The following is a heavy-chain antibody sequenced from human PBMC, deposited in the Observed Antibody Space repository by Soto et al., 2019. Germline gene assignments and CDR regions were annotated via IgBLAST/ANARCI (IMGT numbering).Heavy chain of an antibody. V-gene: IGHV4-39*02. D-gene: IGHD2-21*02. J-gene: IGHJ3*02. CDR3: ARDLKSDPIDQDAFDI. Sequence: PSETLSLTCTVSGGSISSSSYYWGWIRQPPGKGLEWIGSIYYSGSTYYNPSLKSRVTISVDTSKNQFSLKLSSVTAADTAVYYCARDLKSDPIDQDAFDIWGQGTMVTVSS. CDR1: GGSISSSSYY. CDR2: IYYSGST.